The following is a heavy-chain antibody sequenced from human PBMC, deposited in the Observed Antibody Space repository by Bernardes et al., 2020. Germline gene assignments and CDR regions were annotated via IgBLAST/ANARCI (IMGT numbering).Heavy chain of an antibody. V-gene: IGHV3-30*04. CDR3: ARDVEWLRSFDQ. D-gene: IGHD3-3*01. Sequence: GGSLRLSCTVSRFTFSSYALHWVRQAPGKGLEWVAIISNDGREKYHADSVKGRFTVSRDNSKNTLYLQINSLRTEDTAVYYCARDVEWLRSFDQWGQGTLVTVSS. CDR2: ISNDGREK. J-gene: IGHJ4*02. CDR1: RFTFSSYA.